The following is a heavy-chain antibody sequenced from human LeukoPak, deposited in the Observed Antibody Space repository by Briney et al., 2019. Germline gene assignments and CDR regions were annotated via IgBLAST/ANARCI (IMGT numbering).Heavy chain of an antibody. V-gene: IGHV3-53*01. CDR2: IYSGGST. Sequence: ETLSLTCAVYGGSFSGYYWSWVRQAPGKGLEWVSVIYSGGSTYYADSVKGRFTISRDNSKNTLYLQMNSLRAEDTAVYYCAKVGGVAFDIWGQGTMVTVSS. J-gene: IGHJ3*02. CDR1: GGSFSGYY. D-gene: IGHD3-16*01. CDR3: AKVGGVAFDI.